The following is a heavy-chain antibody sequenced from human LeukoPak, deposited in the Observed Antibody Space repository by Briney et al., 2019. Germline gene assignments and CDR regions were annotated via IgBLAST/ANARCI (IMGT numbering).Heavy chain of an antibody. CDR3: ARQGDSSGYCREAFDI. D-gene: IGHD3-22*01. J-gene: IGHJ3*02. CDR2: INPSGGST. Sequence: ASVKVSCKASGYTFTSYYMHWVRQAPGQGLEWMGIINPSGGSTSYAQKFQGRVTMTRDTSTSTVYMELSSLRSEDTAVYYCARQGDSSGYCREAFDIWGQGTMVTVSS. V-gene: IGHV1-46*01. CDR1: GYTFTSYY.